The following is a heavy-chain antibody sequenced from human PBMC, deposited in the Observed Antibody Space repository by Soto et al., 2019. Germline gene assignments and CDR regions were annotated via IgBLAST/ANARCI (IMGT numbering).Heavy chain of an antibody. J-gene: IGHJ6*02. V-gene: IGHV3-33*01. CDR2: IWYDGSSQ. D-gene: IGHD1-1*01. CDR1: GFTFRNSG. CDR3: ALDMDSNDDGMDV. Sequence: QVNLVQSGGGLVQPGRSLRLSCEASGFTFRNSGMEWIRQAPGKGLEWVARIWYDGSSQYYADSVKGRFTISRDNSKNTLYMEMNSVRVEDPAVYYCALDMDSNDDGMDVWGQGNTVIVSS.